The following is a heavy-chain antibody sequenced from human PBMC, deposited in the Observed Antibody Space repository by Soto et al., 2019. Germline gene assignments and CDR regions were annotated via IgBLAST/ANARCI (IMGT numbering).Heavy chain of an antibody. J-gene: IGHJ4*02. D-gene: IGHD6-6*01. Sequence: SETLSLTCTVSGGSFSSGDYCWGWIRQPPGKGLEWIGSICYRGTTYYSPSLKSRVTITEDTSKTQVSLKLSSVTAADTAVYFCARQGEYSSSYYFDFWVQGTLVTVSS. V-gene: IGHV4-39*01. CDR1: GGSFSSGDYC. CDR3: ARQGEYSSSYYFDF. CDR2: ICYRGTT.